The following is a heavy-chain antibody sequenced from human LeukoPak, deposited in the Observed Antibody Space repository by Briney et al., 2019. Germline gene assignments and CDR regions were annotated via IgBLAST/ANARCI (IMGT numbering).Heavy chain of an antibody. CDR2: ISAYNGNT. D-gene: IGHD3-3*01. J-gene: IGHJ3*02. Sequence: GASVMVSCKTSGYTFTNHGISWVRQAPGQGLEWMGWISAYNGNTNYAQKLQGRVTMTTDTSTSTAYMELRSLRSGDTAVYYCARDNYDFWSGWIDAFDIWGQGTMVTVSS. CDR3: ARDNYDFWSGWIDAFDI. V-gene: IGHV1-18*01. CDR1: GYTFTNHG.